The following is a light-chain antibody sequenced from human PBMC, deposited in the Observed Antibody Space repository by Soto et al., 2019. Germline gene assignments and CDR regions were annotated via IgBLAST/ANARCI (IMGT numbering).Light chain of an antibody. CDR3: NSFRVNRLYV. Sequence: QSVLTQPASVSGAPGQTITISCTGTSSVVGGFNAVSWYQHRPGKAPKLIIYEVTHRPAGISDRFSASKSGNTASLTISGLQAEDEGDYYCNSFRVNRLYVFGTGTKVTVL. V-gene: IGLV2-14*01. J-gene: IGLJ1*01. CDR2: EVT. CDR1: SSVVGGFNA.